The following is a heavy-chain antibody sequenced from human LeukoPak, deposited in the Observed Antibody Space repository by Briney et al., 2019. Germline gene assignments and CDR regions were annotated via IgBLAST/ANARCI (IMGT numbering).Heavy chain of an antibody. J-gene: IGHJ3*02. Sequence: ASVKVSCKASGYTFTSYGISWVRQAPGQGLEWMGWISAYNGNTNYAQKLQGRATMTTDTSMSTAYMELRSLRSDDTAVYYCARDVVVVPAASDAFDIWGQGTMVTVSS. V-gene: IGHV1-18*01. CDR1: GYTFTSYG. D-gene: IGHD2-2*01. CDR3: ARDVVVVPAASDAFDI. CDR2: ISAYNGNT.